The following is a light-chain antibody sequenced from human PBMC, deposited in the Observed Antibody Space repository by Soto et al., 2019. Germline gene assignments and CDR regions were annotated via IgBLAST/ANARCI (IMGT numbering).Light chain of an antibody. J-gene: IGKJ4*01. V-gene: IGKV1-33*01. Sequence: DIQMTQSPSSLSASVGDRVTITCQASQDINNYLNWYQQTLGKAPKLLIYDASNLETGVPSRFSGIGSGTDFIFTISSLQPEDFATYYCQQYDNLPLTFGGGTKVEIK. CDR3: QQYDNLPLT. CDR1: QDINNY. CDR2: DAS.